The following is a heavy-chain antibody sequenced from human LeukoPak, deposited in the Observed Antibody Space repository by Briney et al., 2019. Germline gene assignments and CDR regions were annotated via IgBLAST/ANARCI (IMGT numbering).Heavy chain of an antibody. V-gene: IGHV3-30*18. CDR3: AKDVGYCSSTSCYGP. D-gene: IGHD2-2*01. J-gene: IGHJ4*02. CDR2: ISYDGSNK. CDR1: GLTFSSYG. Sequence: PGPPLRLSCAATGLTFSSYGMHRVRQAPGKGLERVEVISYDGSNKYYADSVKGRFTISRDNSKNTLYLQMNSLRAEDMAVYYCAKDVGYCSSTSCYGPWGQGTLVTVSS.